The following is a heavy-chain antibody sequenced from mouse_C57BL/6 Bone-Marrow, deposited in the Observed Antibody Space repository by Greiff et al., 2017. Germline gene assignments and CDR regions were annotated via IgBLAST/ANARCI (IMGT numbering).Heavy chain of an antibody. J-gene: IGHJ4*01. CDR2: IDPANGNT. CDR1: GFNIKNTY. V-gene: IGHV14-3*01. Sequence: EVKLVESVAELVRPGASVKLSCTASGFNIKNTYMHWVKQRPEQGLEWIGRIDPANGNTKYAPKFQGKATITADTSSNTAYLQLSSLTSEDTAIYYCAGDYYGSSRDYAMDYWGQGTSVTVSS. CDR3: AGDYYGSSRDYAMDY. D-gene: IGHD1-1*01.